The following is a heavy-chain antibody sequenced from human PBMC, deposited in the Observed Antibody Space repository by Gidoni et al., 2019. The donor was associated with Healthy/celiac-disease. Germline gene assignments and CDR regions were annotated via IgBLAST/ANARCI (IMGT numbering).Heavy chain of an antibody. D-gene: IGHD2-21*02. CDR1: GGTFSSYA. CDR2: IIPSFGTA. V-gene: IGHV1-69*01. CDR3: ARALVYSRGGDWVGNDFWYFDL. J-gene: IGHJ2*01. Sequence: QVQLVQSGAEVKKPGSSVKVSCKASGGTFSSYAISWVRQAPGQGLEWMGGIIPSFGTANYAQKFQGRVTITADESTSTAYMELSSLRSEDTAVYYCARALVYSRGGDWVGNDFWYFDLWGRGTLVTVSS.